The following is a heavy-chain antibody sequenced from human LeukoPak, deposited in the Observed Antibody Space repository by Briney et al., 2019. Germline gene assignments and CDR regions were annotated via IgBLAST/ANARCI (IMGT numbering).Heavy chain of an antibody. Sequence: GGSLRLSCAASGFTFSSYGMHWVRQAPGKGLEWVAVISYDGSNKYYADSVKGRFTISRDNSKNTLYLQMNSLRAEDTAVYYCAKNRDYREGPSGMDVWGQGTTVTVSS. CDR3: AKNRDYREGPSGMDV. D-gene: IGHD4-17*01. CDR2: ISYDGSNK. J-gene: IGHJ6*02. V-gene: IGHV3-30*18. CDR1: GFTFSSYG.